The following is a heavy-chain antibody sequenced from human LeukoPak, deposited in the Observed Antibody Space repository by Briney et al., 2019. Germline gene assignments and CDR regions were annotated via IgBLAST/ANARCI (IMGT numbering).Heavy chain of an antibody. J-gene: IGHJ4*02. Sequence: GGSLRLSCAASGFTFSSYWMSWVRQAPGKGLEWVANIKQDGSEKYYVDSVKGRFTISRDNAKNSLYLQMNSLRAEDTAVYYCARAGQLLSMAYYFDYWGQGTLVTVSS. CDR3: ARAGQLLSMAYYFDY. D-gene: IGHD2-2*01. V-gene: IGHV3-7*01. CDR2: IKQDGSEK. CDR1: GFTFSSYW.